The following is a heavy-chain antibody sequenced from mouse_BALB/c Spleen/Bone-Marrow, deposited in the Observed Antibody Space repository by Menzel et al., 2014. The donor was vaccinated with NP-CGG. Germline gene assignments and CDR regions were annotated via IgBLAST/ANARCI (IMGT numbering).Heavy chain of an antibody. CDR2: IRSKSNNYAT. Sequence: EVQVVESGGGLVQPKGSLKLSCAASGFTFNTYAMNWVRQAPGKGLEWVACIRSKSNNYATYYADSVKDRFTISRDDSQSMLYLQMNNLKTEDTAMYYCVRQNYDYAWFAYWGQGTLVTVSA. J-gene: IGHJ3*01. CDR3: VRQNYDYAWFAY. V-gene: IGHV10-1*02. CDR1: GFTFNTYA. D-gene: IGHD2-4*01.